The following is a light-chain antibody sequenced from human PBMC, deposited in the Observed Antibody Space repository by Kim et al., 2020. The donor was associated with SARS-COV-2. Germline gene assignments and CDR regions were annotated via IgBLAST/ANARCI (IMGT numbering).Light chain of an antibody. CDR2: DGS. CDR3: QHRQT. J-gene: IGKJ1*01. CDR1: QSVSRW. Sequence: DIQMTQSLSTLSASVGERVTLTCRASQSVSRWLAWYQQEPGKGPKLLLYDGSNLQSGVLSRFSGSGSGTEFTLTISSLQPDDFAIFCCQHRQTFGQGTKIDIK. V-gene: IGKV1-5*01.